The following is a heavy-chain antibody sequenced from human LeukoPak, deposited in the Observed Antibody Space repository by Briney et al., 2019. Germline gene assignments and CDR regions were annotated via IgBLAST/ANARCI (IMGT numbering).Heavy chain of an antibody. CDR3: ARDRVEMATITLYYFDY. Sequence: GGSLRLSCAASGFTFSSYSMNRVRQAPGKGLEWVSSISNSSSYIYYADSVKGRFTISRDNAKNSLYLQMNSLRVEDTAVYYCARDRVEMATITLYYFDYWGQGTLVTVSS. D-gene: IGHD5-24*01. V-gene: IGHV3-21*01. CDR1: GFTFSSYS. CDR2: ISNSSSYI. J-gene: IGHJ4*02.